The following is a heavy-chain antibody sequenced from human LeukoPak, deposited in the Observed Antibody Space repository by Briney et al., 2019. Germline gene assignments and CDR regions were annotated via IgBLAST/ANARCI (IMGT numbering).Heavy chain of an antibody. Sequence: GGSLRLSCAASGFTFSSYAMSWVRQAPGKGLEWMGGFDPEDGETIYAQKFQGRVTMTEDTSTDTAYMELSSLRSEDTAVYYCATGPITIFGVVIRTDNMDVWGQGTTVTVSS. CDR2: FDPEDGET. CDR1: GFTFSSYA. V-gene: IGHV1-24*01. CDR3: ATGPITIFGVVIRTDNMDV. D-gene: IGHD3-3*01. J-gene: IGHJ6*02.